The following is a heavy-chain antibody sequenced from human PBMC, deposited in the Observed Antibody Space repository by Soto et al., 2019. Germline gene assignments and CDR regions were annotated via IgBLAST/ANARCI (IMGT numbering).Heavy chain of an antibody. V-gene: IGHV3-33*01. J-gene: IGHJ4*02. D-gene: IGHD6-13*01. CDR2: IWYDGSNK. CDR1: GFTFSSYG. CDR3: ARDREMAAAGDFDY. Sequence: QVQLVESGGGVVQPGRSLRLSCAASGFTFSSYGMHWVRQAPGKGLEWVAVIWYDGSNKYYADSVKGRFTISIDNSKNTLYLQMNSLRAEDTAVYYCARDREMAAAGDFDYWGQGTLVTVSS.